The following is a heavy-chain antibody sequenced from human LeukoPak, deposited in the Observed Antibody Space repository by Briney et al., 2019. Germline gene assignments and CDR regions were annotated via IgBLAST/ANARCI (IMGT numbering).Heavy chain of an antibody. V-gene: IGHV3-11*04. CDR1: GFTFSDYY. J-gene: IGHJ4*02. Sequence: PGGSLRLSCAASGFTFSDYYMSWIRQAPGKGLEWVSYISSSGSTIYYADSVKGRFTISRDNAKNSLYLQMNSLRAEDTAVYYCARALPNYYGSGSYYNGGYFDYWGQGTLVTVSS. CDR3: ARALPNYYGSGSYYNGGYFDY. CDR2: ISSSGSTI. D-gene: IGHD3-10*01.